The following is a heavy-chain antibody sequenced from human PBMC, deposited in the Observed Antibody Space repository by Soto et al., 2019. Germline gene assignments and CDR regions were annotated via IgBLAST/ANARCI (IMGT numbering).Heavy chain of an antibody. J-gene: IGHJ3*02. Sequence: GASVKVSCKASGYSFITSYHMHWVRQAPGQGLEWMGIINPTGSMTRYSQKFQGRLTMTRDTSTATDYMELSNLTSEDTAVYFCARDTGYDHDAFDIWGQGTRVPVSS. V-gene: IGHV1-46*01. CDR2: INPTGSMT. CDR1: GYSFITSYH. D-gene: IGHD5-12*01. CDR3: ARDTGYDHDAFDI.